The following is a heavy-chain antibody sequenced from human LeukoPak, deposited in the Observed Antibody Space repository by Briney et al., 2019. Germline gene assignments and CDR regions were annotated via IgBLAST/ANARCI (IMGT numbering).Heavy chain of an antibody. CDR3: ARGGGYYFDY. V-gene: IGHV4-61*02. Sequence: SETLSLTCTVSGGSISSGSCYWSWIRQPAGKGLEWIGRIYTSGRTNYNPSLKSRVTISVDTSKNQFSLKLSSVTAADTAVYYCARGGGYYFDYWGQGTLVTVSS. J-gene: IGHJ4*02. D-gene: IGHD3-16*01. CDR1: GGSISSGSCY. CDR2: IYTSGRT.